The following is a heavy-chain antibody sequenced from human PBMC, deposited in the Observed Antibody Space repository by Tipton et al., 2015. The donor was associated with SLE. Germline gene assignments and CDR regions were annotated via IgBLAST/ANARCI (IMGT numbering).Heavy chain of an antibody. CDR3: ARSGSYPYYYYYMDV. D-gene: IGHD1-26*01. J-gene: IGHJ6*03. CDR1: GGSINTYY. Sequence: TLSLTCTVSGGSINTYYWSWIRQPPGKGLEWIGYIYYSGSTNYNPSLKSRVTISVHTSKNQVSLKLSSVTAADTAVYYCARSGSYPYYYYYMDVWGKGTTVTVSS. CDR2: IYYSGST. V-gene: IGHV4-59*01.